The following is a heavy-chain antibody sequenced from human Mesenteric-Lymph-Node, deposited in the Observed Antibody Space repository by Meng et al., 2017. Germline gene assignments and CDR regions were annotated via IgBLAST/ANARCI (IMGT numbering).Heavy chain of an antibody. CDR1: GFTFSSYA. CDR3: VRPLTHGDYDFEG. Sequence: RSLRLSCAASGFTFSSYALHWVRQAPGKGLEWVSTISGSGGSTYYADSVKGRVTISRDNSKNTLYLQMNRLPAEDTAVYYCVRPLTHGDYDFEGWGQGTLVTVPS. V-gene: IGHV3-23*01. D-gene: IGHD4-17*01. CDR2: ISGSGGST. J-gene: IGHJ4*02.